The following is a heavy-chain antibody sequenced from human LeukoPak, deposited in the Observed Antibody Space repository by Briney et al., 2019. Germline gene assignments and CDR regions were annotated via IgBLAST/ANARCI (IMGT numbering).Heavy chain of an antibody. CDR2: IYYSGST. Sequence: SETLSLTCTVSGGSISSYYWSWIRQPPGKGLEWIGYIYYSGSTNYNPSLKSRVTISVDTSKNQFSLKLSSVTAADTAVYYCARDQRLVGATTDYYYYYMDVWGKGTTVTVSS. D-gene: IGHD1-26*01. V-gene: IGHV4-59*01. CDR1: GGSISSYY. J-gene: IGHJ6*03. CDR3: ARDQRLVGATTDYYYYYMDV.